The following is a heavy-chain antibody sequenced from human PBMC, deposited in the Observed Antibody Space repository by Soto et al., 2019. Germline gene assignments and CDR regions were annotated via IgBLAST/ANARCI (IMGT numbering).Heavy chain of an antibody. CDR1: GYTFTSYA. CDR2: INAGNGNT. CDR3: ARDGEMWAYDAFDI. V-gene: IGHV1-3*01. D-gene: IGHD1-26*01. J-gene: IGHJ3*02. Sequence: GASVKVSCKASGYTFTSYAMHWVRQAPGQRLEWMGWINAGNGNTKYSQKFQGRVTITRDTSASTAYMELSSLRSEDTAVYYCARDGEMWAYDAFDIWGQGTMVTVSS.